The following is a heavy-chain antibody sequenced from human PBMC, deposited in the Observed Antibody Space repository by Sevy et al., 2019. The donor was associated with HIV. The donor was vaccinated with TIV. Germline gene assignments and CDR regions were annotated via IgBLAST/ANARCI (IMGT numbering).Heavy chain of an antibody. CDR3: ARAPSGSQGPGQYFHY. J-gene: IGHJ1*01. CDR2: ISTFNGDT. V-gene: IGHV1-18*01. CDR1: GYRFMSYG. Sequence: ASVKVSCKTSGYRFMSYGISWVQQAPGQGLEWMGWISTFNGDTNAAPKLQGRVTMTTDTSTSTGYMELRSLRSDDTAVYYCARAPSGSQGPGQYFHYWGQGTLVTVSS. D-gene: IGHD1-26*01.